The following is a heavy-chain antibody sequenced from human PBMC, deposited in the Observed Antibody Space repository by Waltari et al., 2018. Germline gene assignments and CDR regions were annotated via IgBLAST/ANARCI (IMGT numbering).Heavy chain of an antibody. CDR3: ATYYSSGWYGTFDY. CDR2: IYYSGST. Sequence: QVQLQESGPGLVKPSETLSLTCTVSGGSISSYYWSWIRQPPGKGLEWIGYIYYSGSTNYNPPLKGRVTISVDTSKNQFSLKLSSVTAADTAVYYCATYYSSGWYGTFDYWGQGTLVTVSS. D-gene: IGHD6-19*01. CDR1: GGSISSYY. J-gene: IGHJ4*02. V-gene: IGHV4-59*01.